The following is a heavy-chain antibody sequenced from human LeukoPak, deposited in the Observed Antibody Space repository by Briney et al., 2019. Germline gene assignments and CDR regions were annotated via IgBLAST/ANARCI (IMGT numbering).Heavy chain of an antibody. CDR3: AREGQMILDTDAFDI. D-gene: IGHD5-18*01. V-gene: IGHV3-30-3*01. CDR2: ISYDGSNK. Sequence: GGSLGLSCAASGFTFSSYAMHWVRQAPGKGLEWVAVISYDGSNKYYADSVKGRFTISRDNSKNTLYLQMNSLRAEDTAVYYCAREGQMILDTDAFDIWGQGTMVTVSS. J-gene: IGHJ3*02. CDR1: GFTFSSYA.